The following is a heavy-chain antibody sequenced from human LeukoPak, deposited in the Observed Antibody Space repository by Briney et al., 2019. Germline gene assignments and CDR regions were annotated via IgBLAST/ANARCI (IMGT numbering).Heavy chain of an antibody. CDR3: AKDEGYSSGWYAGY. Sequence: GGSLRLSCAASGFTFSSYAMSWVRQAPGKGLEWVSAISGSGGSTYYADSVKGRFTISRDNSKNTLYLQMNSLRAEDTAVYYCAKDEGYSSGWYAGYWGQGTLVTVSS. D-gene: IGHD6-19*01. CDR2: ISGSGGST. CDR1: GFTFSSYA. V-gene: IGHV3-23*01. J-gene: IGHJ4*02.